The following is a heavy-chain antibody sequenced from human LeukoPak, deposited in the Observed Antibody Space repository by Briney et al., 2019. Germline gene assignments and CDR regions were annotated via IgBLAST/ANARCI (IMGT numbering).Heavy chain of an antibody. Sequence: ASVKVSCKASGYTFTSYYMHWVRQAPGQGFEWMGWINPDSGGANYAQRFQGRVTMTRDTSISTAYMELSRLRSDDTAVYYCARDLGFRGYSSDWSSGWGQGTLVTVSS. CDR2: INPDSGGA. V-gene: IGHV1-2*02. D-gene: IGHD6-19*01. CDR3: ARDLGFRGYSSDWSSG. CDR1: GYTFTSYY. J-gene: IGHJ4*02.